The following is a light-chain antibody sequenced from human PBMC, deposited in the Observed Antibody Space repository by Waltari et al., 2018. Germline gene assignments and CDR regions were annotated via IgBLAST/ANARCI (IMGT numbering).Light chain of an antibody. Sequence: DIVMTQTPLSLSVTPGQPVSISCKSSQSLVHNNGRTYLNWYLQRPGQPPQLLIYEVSNRFSGVPDRFSGSGSGTDFTLRSSRVEAEDVGVYYCLQSLQFLTFGGGTKVETK. CDR2: EVS. CDR3: LQSLQFLT. J-gene: IGKJ4*01. CDR1: QSLVHNNGRTY. V-gene: IGKV2D-29*01.